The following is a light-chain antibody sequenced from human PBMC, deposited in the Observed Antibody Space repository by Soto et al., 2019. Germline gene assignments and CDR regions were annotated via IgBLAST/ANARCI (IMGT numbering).Light chain of an antibody. J-gene: IGKJ1*01. Sequence: EIVLTQSPGTLSLSPGERATLSCRASQSVSSNYLAWYQQKPGQAPRLLIYAASSRATGIPDTFSGSGSGTDFSRTISRLEPEDFAVYYGQQYGTSPWTFGQGTKVEIK. CDR2: AAS. V-gene: IGKV3-20*01. CDR3: QQYGTSPWT. CDR1: QSVSSNY.